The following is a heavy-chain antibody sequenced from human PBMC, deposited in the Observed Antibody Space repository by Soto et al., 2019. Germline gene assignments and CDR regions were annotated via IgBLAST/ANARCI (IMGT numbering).Heavy chain of an antibody. CDR2: INHSGST. J-gene: IGHJ4*02. CDR3: ARDNITGLFDY. V-gene: IGHV4-34*01. Sequence: SGTLSLTCAVYGGSFSGYYWTWIRQPPGTGLEWIGEINHSGSTNYNPSLKSRVTISVDTSKNQFSLKLTSVTAADTAVYYCARDNITGLFDYWGQGTLVTVSS. CDR1: GGSFSGYY. D-gene: IGHD2-8*02.